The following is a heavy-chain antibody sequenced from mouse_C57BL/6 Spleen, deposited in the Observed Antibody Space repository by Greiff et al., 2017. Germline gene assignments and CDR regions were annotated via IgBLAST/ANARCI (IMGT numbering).Heavy chain of an antibody. CDR3: SRLIYYYEDAMDY. CDR1: GFTFSDYY. CDR2: INYDGSST. D-gene: IGHD1-1*01. J-gene: IGHJ4*01. Sequence: EVMLVESEGGLVQPGSSMKLSCTASGFTFSDYYMAWVRQVPEKGLEWVANINYDGSSTYYLDSLKSRFIISRDNAKNILYLQMSSLKSEDTATYYCSRLIYYYEDAMDYWGQGTSVTVSS. V-gene: IGHV5-16*01.